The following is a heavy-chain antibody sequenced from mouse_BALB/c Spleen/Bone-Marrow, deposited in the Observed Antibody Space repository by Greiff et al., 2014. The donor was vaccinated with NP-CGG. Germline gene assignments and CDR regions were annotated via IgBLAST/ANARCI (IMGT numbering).Heavy chain of an antibody. CDR3: ARSRGTTATTYYFDY. V-gene: IGHV1S29*02. Sequence: EVQLQQSGPELVKPGASVKTSCKASGYTFTDYNMHWVKQSHGKSLEWIVYIYPHNGGNGYNQKFRNKATLTVDSSSSTAYMELRSLTSEDSAVYYCARSRGTTATTYYFDYWGQGTTLTVSS. J-gene: IGHJ2*01. D-gene: IGHD1-2*01. CDR2: IYPHNGGN. CDR1: GYTFTDYN.